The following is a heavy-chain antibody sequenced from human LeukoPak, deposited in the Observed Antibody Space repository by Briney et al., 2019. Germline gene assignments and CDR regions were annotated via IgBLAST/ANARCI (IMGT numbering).Heavy chain of an antibody. Sequence: ASVKVSCKASGYTFTSYGISWVRQAPGQGLEWMGWISAYNGNTNYAQKLQGRVTMTTDTSTSTAYMELSSLRSEDTAVYYCAVNDYVWGNVGYYFDYWGQGTLVTVSS. J-gene: IGHJ4*02. D-gene: IGHD3-16*01. CDR2: ISAYNGNT. CDR3: AVNDYVWGNVGYYFDY. CDR1: GYTFTSYG. V-gene: IGHV1-18*01.